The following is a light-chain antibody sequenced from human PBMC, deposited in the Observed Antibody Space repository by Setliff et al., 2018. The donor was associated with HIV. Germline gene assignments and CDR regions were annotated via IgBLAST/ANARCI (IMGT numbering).Light chain of an antibody. Sequence: QSVLTQPASVSGSPGQSITISCTGTSSDVGGYNYVSWYQQHPGKAPKLMIYEVSNRPSGVSNRFSGSKSGNTAPLTISGLQAEDEADYYCSSYTNSITPDVFGSGTKVTVL. J-gene: IGLJ1*01. V-gene: IGLV2-14*01. CDR2: EVS. CDR1: SSDVGGYNY. CDR3: SSYTNSITPDV.